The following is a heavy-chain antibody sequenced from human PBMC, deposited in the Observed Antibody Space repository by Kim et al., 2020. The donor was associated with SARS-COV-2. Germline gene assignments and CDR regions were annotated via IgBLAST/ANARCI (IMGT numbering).Heavy chain of an antibody. D-gene: IGHD2-2*01. CDR2: ISYDGSNK. V-gene: IGHV3-30*18. CDR3: AKGEGYQLLTFDY. J-gene: IGHJ4*02. CDR1: GFTFSSYG. Sequence: GGSLRLSCAASGFTFSSYGMHWVRQAPGKGLEWVAVISYDGSNKYYADSVKGRFTISRDNSKNTLYLQMNSLRAVDTAVYYCAKGEGYQLLTFDYWGQGTLVTVSS.